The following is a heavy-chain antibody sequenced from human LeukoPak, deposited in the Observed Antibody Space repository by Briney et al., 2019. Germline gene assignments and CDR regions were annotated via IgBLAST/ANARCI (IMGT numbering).Heavy chain of an antibody. Sequence: PGGSLRLSCAASGFTFSSYDMHWVRQATGKGLEGVSAIGTAGDTYYPGSVKGRFTISRENAKNSLYLQMNSLRAGDTAVYYCARALTHDAFDIWGQGTMVTVSS. J-gene: IGHJ3*02. V-gene: IGHV3-13*01. CDR1: GFTFSSYD. D-gene: IGHD1-14*01. CDR3: ARALTHDAFDI. CDR2: IGTAGDT.